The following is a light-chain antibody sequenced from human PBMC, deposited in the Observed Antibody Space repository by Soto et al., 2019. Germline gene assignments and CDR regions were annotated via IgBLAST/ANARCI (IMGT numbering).Light chain of an antibody. Sequence: EIVLTQSPGTLSLSPGERATLSCRASESVSSSYLAWYQQKPGQAPRLLIYDASSRATGIPDRFSGSGSGTDFTLTISRLEPEEFAVYYCQQYGSSPYTFGQGTKLEI. CDR2: DAS. V-gene: IGKV3-20*01. CDR1: ESVSSSY. CDR3: QQYGSSPYT. J-gene: IGKJ2*01.